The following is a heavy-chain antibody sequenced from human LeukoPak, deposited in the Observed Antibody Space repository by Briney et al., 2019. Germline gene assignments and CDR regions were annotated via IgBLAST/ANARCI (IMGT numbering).Heavy chain of an antibody. D-gene: IGHD6-19*01. CDR1: GFTFSSYS. Sequence: GGSLRLSCVVSGFTFSSYSMNWVRQAPGKGLEWVSYMKSSSSTIHYADSVKGRFTGSRDNAKNSLYLQMNSLRAEDTGVYYCARGSSGLEDYWGQGTLVIVSS. CDR2: MKSSSSTI. V-gene: IGHV3-48*01. CDR3: ARGSSGLEDY. J-gene: IGHJ4*02.